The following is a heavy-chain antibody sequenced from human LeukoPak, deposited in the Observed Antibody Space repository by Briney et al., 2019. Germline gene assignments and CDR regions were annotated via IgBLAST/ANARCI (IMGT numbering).Heavy chain of an antibody. V-gene: IGHV4-34*01. J-gene: IGHJ4*02. D-gene: IGHD4-23*01. Sequence: SETLSLTCTVSGGSISSYYWSWIRQPPGKGLEWIGEINHSGSTNYNPSLKSRVTISVDTSKNQFSLKLSSVTAADTAVYYCARLIRWRYYFDYWGQGTLVTVSS. CDR2: INHSGST. CDR1: GGSISSYY. CDR3: ARLIRWRYYFDY.